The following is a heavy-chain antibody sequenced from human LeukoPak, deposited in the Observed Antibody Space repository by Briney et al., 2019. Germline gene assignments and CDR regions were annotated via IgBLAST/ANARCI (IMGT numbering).Heavy chain of an antibody. V-gene: IGHV3-7*01. J-gene: IGHJ4*02. D-gene: IGHD3-22*01. CDR1: GFTFSSYW. CDR3: AREKEYYHDSSGYSFDY. Sequence: GGSLRLSCAAYGFTFSSYWMSWVRQAPGKGPEWVANIKQDGSEKYYVDSVKGRFTISRDNARNSLYLQMNSLRAEDTAVYYCAREKEYYHDSSGYSFDYWGQGTLVTVSS. CDR2: IKQDGSEK.